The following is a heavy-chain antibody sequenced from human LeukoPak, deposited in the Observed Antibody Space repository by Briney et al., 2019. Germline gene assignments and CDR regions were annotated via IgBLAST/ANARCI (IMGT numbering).Heavy chain of an antibody. V-gene: IGHV3-23*01. D-gene: IGHD3-22*01. J-gene: IGHJ4*02. CDR2: ISGSGGST. CDR3: AKGYYDSSGYFDY. Sequence: GGSLRLSCAASGFTFSSYAMHWVRQAPGKGLEWVSAISGSGGSTYYADSVKGRFTISRDNSKNTLYLQMNSLRAEDTAVYYCAKGYYDSSGYFDYWGQGTLVTVSS. CDR1: GFTFSSYA.